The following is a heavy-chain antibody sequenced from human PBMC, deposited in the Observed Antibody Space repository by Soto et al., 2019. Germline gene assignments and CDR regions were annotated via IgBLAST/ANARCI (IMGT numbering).Heavy chain of an antibody. D-gene: IGHD3-10*01. V-gene: IGHV3-33*01. CDR1: AFTFSRHG. CDR2: IWSDGSNQ. CDR3: ARERTFGENNHNYMDV. J-gene: IGHJ6*03. Sequence: QVQLVESGGGVVQPGGSLRLSGAASAFTFSRHGMNWVRQAPGKGLRWVGVIWSDGSNQRYAESVKGRFTISRDNSKNTLYLQMNSLRAEDTAVYYCARERTFGENNHNYMDVWGTGITVTVSS.